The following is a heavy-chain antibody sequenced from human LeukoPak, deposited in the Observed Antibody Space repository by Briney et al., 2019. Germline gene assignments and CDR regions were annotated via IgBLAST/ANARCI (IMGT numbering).Heavy chain of an antibody. CDR3: AKTTGWPYYFDY. CDR2: ISSGGANT. J-gene: IGHJ4*02. D-gene: IGHD6-19*01. V-gene: IGHV3-23*01. Sequence: GRSLTLSCAASGFTFSTYAMTWVRQAPGKGLEWVSTISSGGANTYYADSVKGRFTISRDSSKNTLYLQMNSLRAEDTAVYYCAKTTGWPYYFDYWGQGTLVTVSS. CDR1: GFTFSTYA.